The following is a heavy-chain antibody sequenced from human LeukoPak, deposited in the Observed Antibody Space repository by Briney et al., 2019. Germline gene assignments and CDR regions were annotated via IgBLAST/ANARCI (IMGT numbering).Heavy chain of an antibody. CDR1: GFTFSSYA. V-gene: IGHV3-23*01. D-gene: IGHD3-3*01. Sequence: GGSLRLSCAASGFTFSSYAMSWVRQAPGKGLEWVSAISGSGGSTYYADSVKGRFTISRDNSKNTLFLQMNSLRAEDTALYYCARVLWSGYLTADYWGQGTLVTVSS. J-gene: IGHJ4*02. CDR2: ISGSGGST. CDR3: ARVLWSGYLTADY.